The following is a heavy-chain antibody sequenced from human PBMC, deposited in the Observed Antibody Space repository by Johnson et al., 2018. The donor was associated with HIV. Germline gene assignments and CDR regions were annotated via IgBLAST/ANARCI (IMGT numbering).Heavy chain of an antibody. V-gene: IGHV3-11*04. CDR2: ISSGGSGM. D-gene: IGHD2-15*01. CDR1: GFTFSDSY. Sequence: QVQLVESGGGLVRPGESLRLSCVASGFTFSDSYMNWIRQAPGKGLEWIAYISSGGSGMNYADSVKGRFTVSRDNAKKSLYLQMDRLRVDEPAIYYWARRHGDIHAFDIWGQGTMVTVSS. CDR3: ARRHGDIHAFDI. J-gene: IGHJ3*02.